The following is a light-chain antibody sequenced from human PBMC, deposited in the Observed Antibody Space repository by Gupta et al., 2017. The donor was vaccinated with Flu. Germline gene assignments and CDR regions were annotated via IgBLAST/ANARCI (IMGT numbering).Light chain of an antibody. CDR3: KQALQTPLT. Sequence: DTVMTQPPPSLLVTPAEPASISCRSSPSLLHSNSYNYLDWYLQKPGQSPQLLIYLGSNRGTGVPYRFSGSGSGTDFTLNISRVEAEDVGVYYCKQALQTPLTFGQGTKVEI. CDR1: PSLLHSNSYNY. J-gene: IGKJ1*01. V-gene: IGKV2-28*01. CDR2: LGS.